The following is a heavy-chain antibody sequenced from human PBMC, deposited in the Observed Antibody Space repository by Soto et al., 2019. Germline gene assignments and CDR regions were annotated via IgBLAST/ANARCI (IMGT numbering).Heavy chain of an antibody. CDR3: AGMYCSSTSCYLDY. V-gene: IGHV4-59*01. D-gene: IGHD2-2*01. CDR2: IYYSGST. CDR1: GGSISSYY. Sequence: SETLSLTCTVSGGSISSYYWSWIRQPPGKGLEWIGYIYYSGSTNYNPFLKSRVNISVDTSKNQVSLKLSSVTAADTAMYYCAGMYCSSTSCYLDYWGQGTLVTVSS. J-gene: IGHJ4*02.